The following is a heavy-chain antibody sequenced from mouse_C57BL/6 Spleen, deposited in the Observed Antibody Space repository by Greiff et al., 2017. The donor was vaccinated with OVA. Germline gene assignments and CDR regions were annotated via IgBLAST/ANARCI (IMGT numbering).Heavy chain of an antibody. V-gene: IGHV1-76*01. CDR3: ARGDSSGYVNAMDY. J-gene: IGHJ4*01. CDR1: GYTFTDYY. CDR2: IYPGSGNT. Sequence: QVQLQQSGAELVRPGASVKLSCKASGYTFTDYYINWVKQRPGQGLEWIARIYPGSGNTYYNEKFKGKATLTAEKSSSTAYMQLSSLTSEDSAVYFCARGDSSGYVNAMDYWGQGTSVTVSS. D-gene: IGHD3-2*02.